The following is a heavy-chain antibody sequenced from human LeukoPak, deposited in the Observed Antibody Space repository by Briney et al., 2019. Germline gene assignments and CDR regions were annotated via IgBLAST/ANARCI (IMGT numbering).Heavy chain of an antibody. CDR3: ARGWYQLQRGDYYYYYMDV. Sequence: PSETLSLTCAVYGGSFSGYYWSWIRQPPGKGLEWIGEINHSGSTNYNPSLKSRVTISVDTSKNQFSLKLSSVTAADTAVYYCARGWYQLQRGDYYYYYMDVWGKGTTVTISS. V-gene: IGHV4-34*01. J-gene: IGHJ6*03. CDR1: GGSFSGYY. CDR2: INHSGST. D-gene: IGHD2-2*01.